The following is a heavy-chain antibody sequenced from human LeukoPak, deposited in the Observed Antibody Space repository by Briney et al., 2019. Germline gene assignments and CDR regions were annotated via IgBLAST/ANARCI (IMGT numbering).Heavy chain of an antibody. J-gene: IGHJ6*02. V-gene: IGHV3-23*01. CDR3: AKLMVIVVVPAAPAVV. Sequence: PGGSLRLSCAASGFTFSSYAMSWVRQAPGKGLEWVSAISGSGGSTYYADSVKGRFTISRDNSKNTLYLQMNSLRAEDTAVYYCAKLMVIVVVPAAPAVVWGQGTTVTVSS. CDR2: ISGSGGST. D-gene: IGHD2-2*03. CDR1: GFTFSSYA.